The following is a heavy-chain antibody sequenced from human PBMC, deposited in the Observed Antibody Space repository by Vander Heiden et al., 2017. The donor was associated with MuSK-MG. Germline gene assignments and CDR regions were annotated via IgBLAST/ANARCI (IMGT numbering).Heavy chain of an antibody. V-gene: IGHV5-51*01. D-gene: IGHD5-12*01. J-gene: IGHJ4*02. Sequence: PGKGLEWMGIIYPGDSDTRYSPSFQGQVTISADKSISTAYLQWSSLKASDTAMYYCARSGYDYAGAFDYWGQGTLVTVSS. CDR3: ARSGYDYAGAFDY. CDR2: IYPGDSDT.